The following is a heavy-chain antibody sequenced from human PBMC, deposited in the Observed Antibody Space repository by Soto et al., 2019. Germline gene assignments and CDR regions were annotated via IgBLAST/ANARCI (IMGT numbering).Heavy chain of an antibody. Sequence: GGSRTLSCAASGFSFSNFGMHWVRQAPGQGLEWVAQISHHGSDIHYADSVKGRFTISRDNSGNTLYLQMNSLRAEDTAVYFCATDLDARWAPWIDHWAQGTLVTVSS. D-gene: IGHD3-16*01. V-gene: IGHV3-30*03. CDR1: GFSFSNFG. J-gene: IGHJ4*02. CDR2: ISHHGSDI. CDR3: ATDLDARWAPWIDH.